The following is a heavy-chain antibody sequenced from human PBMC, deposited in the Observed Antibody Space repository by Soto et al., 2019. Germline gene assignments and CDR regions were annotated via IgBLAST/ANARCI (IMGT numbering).Heavy chain of an antibody. J-gene: IGHJ3*02. CDR1: GFTFSNYV. V-gene: IGHV3-30-3*01. CDR2: ISYDGYTK. D-gene: IGHD2-8*01. Sequence: ESGGGVVQPGRSLRLSCVASGFTFSNYVMNWVRQGPGKGLEWVAVISYDGYTKYYPDSVKGRFTISRDNSKNTLYLQMNSLTSDDTATFFCARARCTQCPFEIWGRGTMVTV. CDR3: ARARCTQCPFEI.